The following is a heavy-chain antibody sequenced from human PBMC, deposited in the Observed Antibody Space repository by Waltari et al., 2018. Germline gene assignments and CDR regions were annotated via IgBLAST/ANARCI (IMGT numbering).Heavy chain of an antibody. D-gene: IGHD3-3*01. CDR3: ARATRITIFGVAIDYFDY. V-gene: IGHV4-39*01. CDR2: IYYSGST. CDR1: GGSISSSSYY. Sequence: QLQLQESGPGLVKPSETLSLTCTVSGGSISSSSYYWGWLRQPPGKGLEWIGSIYYSGSTYYNPSLKSRVTISVDTSKNQFSLKLSSVTAADTAVYYCARATRITIFGVAIDYFDYWGQGTLVTVSS. J-gene: IGHJ4*02.